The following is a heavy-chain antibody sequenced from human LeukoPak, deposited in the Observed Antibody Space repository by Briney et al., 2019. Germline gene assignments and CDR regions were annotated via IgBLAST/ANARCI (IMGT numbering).Heavy chain of an antibody. CDR2: INPSGGST. CDR3: ASGHYDYVWGSISPTNYFDN. D-gene: IGHD3-16*01. Sequence: ASVKVSCKASGYTFTSYYMHWVRQAPGQGLEWMGIINPSGGSTSYAQKFQGRVTMTRDTSTSTVYMELSSLRVEDTAVYYRASGHYDYVWGSISPTNYFDNWGQGTLVTVSS. CDR1: GYTFTSYY. J-gene: IGHJ4*02. V-gene: IGHV1-46*01.